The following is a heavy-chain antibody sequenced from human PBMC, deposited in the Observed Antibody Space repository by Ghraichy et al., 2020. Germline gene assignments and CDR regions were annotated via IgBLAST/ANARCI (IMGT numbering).Heavy chain of an antibody. Sequence: ASVKVSCEASGYTFTGYYLHWVRQAPGQGLEWMAWINPNCGATKFAQNFQGRVTMTTDTSISTAYMELSRLKSDDTAIYYCARNDYGDFMDVWGQGTTVTVSS. V-gene: IGHV1-2*02. CDR2: INPNCGAT. D-gene: IGHD4-17*01. J-gene: IGHJ6*02. CDR1: GYTFTGYY. CDR3: ARNDYGDFMDV.